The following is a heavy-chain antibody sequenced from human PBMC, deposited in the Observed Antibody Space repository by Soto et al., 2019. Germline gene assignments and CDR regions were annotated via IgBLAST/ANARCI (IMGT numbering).Heavy chain of an antibody. V-gene: IGHV3-23*01. CDR2: VDAGGGTT. CDR1: GFTFSSYA. J-gene: IGHJ6*04. D-gene: IGHD3-10*01. Sequence: EVQLLESGGGLFQSGGSLRLSCAASGFTFSSYAMSWVRQAPGKGLEWVSAVDAGGGTTFYADSVKGRFTISRDNSRSTMFMQMNSLRAEDTATYYGANLPLWFGDLSFGMDVWGKGATVTVS. CDR3: ANLPLWFGDLSFGMDV.